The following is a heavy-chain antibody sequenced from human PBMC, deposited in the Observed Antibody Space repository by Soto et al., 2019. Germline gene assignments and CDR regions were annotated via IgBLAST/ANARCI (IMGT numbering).Heavy chain of an antibody. V-gene: IGHV3-73*01. Sequence: QPGGSLRLSCAASGFTFSGSAMHWVSQASGKGLEWVGRIRSKANSYATAYAASVKGRFTISRDDSKNTAYLQMNSLKTEDTAVYYCTRRTLELYCTNGVCPTISSPNHDAFDSWGPGPIVTV. CDR2: IRSKANSYAT. J-gene: IGHJ3*02. D-gene: IGHD2-8*01. CDR1: GFTFSGSA. CDR3: TRRTLELYCTNGVCPTISSPNHDAFDS.